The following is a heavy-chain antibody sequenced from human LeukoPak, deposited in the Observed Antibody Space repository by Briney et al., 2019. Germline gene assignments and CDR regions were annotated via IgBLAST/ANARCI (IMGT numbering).Heavy chain of an antibody. D-gene: IGHD6-19*01. CDR3: ARGGIQVSGIDEFDY. CDR1: GFTFIDYD. J-gene: IGHJ4*02. Sequence: GGSLRLSCAASGFTFIDYDMHWVRQVIGKGLEWVSAIVIRGDTHYSGSVKGRFTISRENAESSLYLQMNSLRAEDTAVYYCARGGIQVSGIDEFDYWGQGTLVTVSS. CDR2: IVIRGDT. V-gene: IGHV3-13*01.